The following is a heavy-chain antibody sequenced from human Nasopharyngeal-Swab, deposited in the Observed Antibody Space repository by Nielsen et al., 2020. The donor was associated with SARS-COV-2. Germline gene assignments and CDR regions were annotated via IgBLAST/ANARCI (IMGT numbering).Heavy chain of an antibody. CDR3: ARVPKVVGAFDI. Sequence: VRQAPGKGLEWVAVISYDGSNKYYADSVKGRFTISRDNSKNTLYLQMNSLRAEDTAVYYCARVPKVVGAFDIWGQGTMVTVSS. J-gene: IGHJ3*02. V-gene: IGHV3-33*05. CDR2: ISYDGSNK. D-gene: IGHD2-15*01.